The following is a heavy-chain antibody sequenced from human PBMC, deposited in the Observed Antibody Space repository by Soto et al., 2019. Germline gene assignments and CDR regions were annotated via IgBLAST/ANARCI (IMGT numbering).Heavy chain of an antibody. CDR3: AKVLAAAGSPYYYYGMDV. CDR2: ISYDGSNK. D-gene: IGHD6-13*01. J-gene: IGHJ6*02. V-gene: IGHV3-30*18. CDR1: GFTFSSYG. Sequence: QVQLVESGGGVVQPGRSLRLSCAASGFTFSSYGVHWVRQAPGKGLEWVAVISYDGSNKYYADSVKGRFTISRDNSKNTLYLQMNSLRAEDTAVYYCAKVLAAAGSPYYYYGMDVWGQGTTVTVSS.